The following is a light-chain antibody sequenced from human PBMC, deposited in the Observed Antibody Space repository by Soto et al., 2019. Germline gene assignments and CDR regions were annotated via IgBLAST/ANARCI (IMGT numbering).Light chain of an antibody. CDR3: QQYNSYS. CDR1: QSISTH. Sequence: DIQMTQSPSSLSAFLGDRVTITCRASQSISTHLNWYQQKPGKAPRLLIYSTSSLESGVPSRFSGSGSGTEFTLTISSLQPDDFATYYCQQYNSYSFGQGTKVDIK. V-gene: IGKV1-39*01. CDR2: STS. J-gene: IGKJ1*01.